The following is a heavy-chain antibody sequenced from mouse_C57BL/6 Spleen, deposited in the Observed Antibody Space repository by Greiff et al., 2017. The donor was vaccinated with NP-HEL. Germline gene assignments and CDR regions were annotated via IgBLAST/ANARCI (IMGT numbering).Heavy chain of an antibody. CDR1: GYTFTSYT. CDR2: INPSSGYT. V-gene: IGHV1-4*01. D-gene: IGHD4-1*01. CDR3: ARWILDPGNYFDY. Sequence: QVQLKESGAELARPGASVKMSCKASGYTFTSYTMHWVKQRPGQGLEWIGYINPSSGYTKYNQKFKDKATLTADKSSSTAYMQLSSLTSEDSAVYYCARWILDPGNYFDYWGQGTTLTVSS. J-gene: IGHJ2*01.